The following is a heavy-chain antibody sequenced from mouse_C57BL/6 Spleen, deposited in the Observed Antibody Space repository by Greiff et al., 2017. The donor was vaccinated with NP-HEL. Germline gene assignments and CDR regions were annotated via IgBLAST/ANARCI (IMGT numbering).Heavy chain of an antibody. CDR3: TRDADYDDAMDY. CDR2: ISSGGDYI. J-gene: IGHJ4*01. CDR1: GFTFSSYA. Sequence: EVMLVESGEGLVKPGGSLKLSCAASGFTFSSYAMSWVRQTPEKRLEWVAYISSGGDYIYYADTVKGRFTISRDNARNTLYLQMSSLKSEDTAMYYCTRDADYDDAMDYWGQGTSVTVSS. D-gene: IGHD2-4*01. V-gene: IGHV5-9-1*02.